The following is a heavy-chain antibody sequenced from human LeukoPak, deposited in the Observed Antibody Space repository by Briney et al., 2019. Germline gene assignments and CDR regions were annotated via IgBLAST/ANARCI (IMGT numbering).Heavy chain of an antibody. Sequence: ASVSVSCTASGYTFTSYGISWVRQAPGQGLEWMGWICAYNGNTNYAQKLQGRVTITTDTSTSTAYMEMRSLRSGDTAVYYCASCPVAGGYWGQGTLVAVSS. CDR3: ASCPVAGGY. CDR1: GYTFTSYG. CDR2: ICAYNGNT. J-gene: IGHJ4*02. D-gene: IGHD6-19*01. V-gene: IGHV1-18*01.